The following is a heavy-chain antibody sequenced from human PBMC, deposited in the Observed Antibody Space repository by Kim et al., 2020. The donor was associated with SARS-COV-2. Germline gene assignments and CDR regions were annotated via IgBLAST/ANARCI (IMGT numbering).Heavy chain of an antibody. D-gene: IGHD3-22*01. Sequence: SETLSLTCTVSGGSISSSSYYWDWIRQPPGKGLEWIGSIYYSGSTYYNPSLKSRVTISVDTSKNQFSLKLSSVTAADTAVYYCARHLIAARGTMIVVVPYYFDYWGQGTLVTVSS. J-gene: IGHJ4*02. CDR2: IYYSGST. CDR3: ARHLIAARGTMIVVVPYYFDY. V-gene: IGHV4-39*01. CDR1: GGSISSSSYY.